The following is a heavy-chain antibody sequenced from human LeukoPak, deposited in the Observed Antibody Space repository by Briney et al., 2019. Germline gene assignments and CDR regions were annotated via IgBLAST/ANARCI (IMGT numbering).Heavy chain of an antibody. CDR3: ARLHYDFWSGYYGDNWFGP. CDR1: GYTFTSYD. CDR2: MNPNSGNT. Sequence: ASVKVSCKASGYTFTSYDINWVRQATGQGLEWMGWMNPNSGNTGYAQKFQGRVTITRNTSISTAYMELSSLRSEDTAVYYCARLHYDFWSGYYGDNWFGPWGQGTLVTVSS. V-gene: IGHV1-8*03. D-gene: IGHD3-3*01. J-gene: IGHJ5*02.